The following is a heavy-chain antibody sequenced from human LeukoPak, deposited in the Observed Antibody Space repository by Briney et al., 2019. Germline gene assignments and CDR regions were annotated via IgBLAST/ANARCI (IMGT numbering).Heavy chain of an antibody. CDR2: MNPNSGNT. J-gene: IGHJ4*02. CDR1: GYTFTSYD. V-gene: IGHV1-8*02. Sequence: ASVKVSCKASGYTFTSYDINWVRQATGQGLEWMGWMNPNSGNTGYAQKFQGRVTMTRDTSISTVYMELSRLRSDDTAVYYCAREDLPGPDYWGQGTLVTVSS. CDR3: AREDLPGPDY. D-gene: IGHD1-14*01.